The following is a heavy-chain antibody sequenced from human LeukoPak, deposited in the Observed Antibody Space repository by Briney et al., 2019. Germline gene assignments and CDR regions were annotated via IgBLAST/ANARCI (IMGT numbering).Heavy chain of an antibody. J-gene: IGHJ4*02. CDR2: IYYSGST. D-gene: IGHD2-15*01. Sequence: SETLSLTCTVSGGSISSSSYYWGWIRQPPGKGLEWIGSIYYSGSTYYNPSLKSRVTISVDTSKNQFSLKLSSVTAADTAVYYCARPRVNCSGGSCFYYFDYWGQGTLATVSS. CDR1: GGSISSSSYY. V-gene: IGHV4-39*01. CDR3: ARPRVNCSGGSCFYYFDY.